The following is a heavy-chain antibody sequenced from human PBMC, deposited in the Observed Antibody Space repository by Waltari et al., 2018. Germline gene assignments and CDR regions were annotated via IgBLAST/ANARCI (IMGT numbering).Heavy chain of an antibody. V-gene: IGHV4-34*01. D-gene: IGHD6-19*01. CDR3: ARQFSSGWYSEY. J-gene: IGHJ4*02. Sequence: QVQLQQWGAGLLKPSETLALPAAVSGGSFSGYDWSCTRQSPGKGLEWIGEINHSGSTNYNPSLKSRVTISVDTSKNQFSLKVSSVTAADTAVYYCARQFSSGWYSEYWGQGTLVTVSS. CDR1: GGSFSGYD. CDR2: INHSGST.